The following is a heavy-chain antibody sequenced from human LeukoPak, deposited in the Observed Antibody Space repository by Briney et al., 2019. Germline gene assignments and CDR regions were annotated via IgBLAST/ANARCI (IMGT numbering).Heavy chain of an antibody. CDR2: IYYSGST. CDR1: GGSISSSSYY. J-gene: IGHJ4*02. Sequence: SETLSLTCTDSGGSISSSSYYWGWIRQPPGKGLEWIGSIYYSGSTYYNPSLKSRVTISVDTSKNQFSLKLSSVTAADTAVYYCARRIAVAGEFDYWGRGTLVTVSS. V-gene: IGHV4-39*01. D-gene: IGHD6-19*01. CDR3: ARRIAVAGEFDY.